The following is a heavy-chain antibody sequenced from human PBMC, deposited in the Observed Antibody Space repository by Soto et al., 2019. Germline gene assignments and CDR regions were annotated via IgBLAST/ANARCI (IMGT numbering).Heavy chain of an antibody. CDR1: GGSFSGYY. V-gene: IGHV4-34*01. Sequence: SETLSLTCAVYGGSFSGYYWSWIRQPPGKGLEWIGEINHSGSTNYNPSLKSRVTISVDTSKNQFSLKLSSVTAADTAVYYCARTDYDSSGYPTGNYWGQGTLVTVSS. CDR2: INHSGST. CDR3: ARTDYDSSGYPTGNY. D-gene: IGHD3-22*01. J-gene: IGHJ4*02.